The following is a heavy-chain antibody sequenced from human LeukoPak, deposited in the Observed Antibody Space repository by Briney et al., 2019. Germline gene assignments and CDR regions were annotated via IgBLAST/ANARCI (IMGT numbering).Heavy chain of an antibody. J-gene: IGHJ6*03. CDR1: GFTFSDYY. D-gene: IGHD2-15*01. CDR3: ARTGYCSGGSCHGSYFYYIDV. V-gene: IGHV3-11*04. CDR2: ISDSGSTV. Sequence: GGSLRLSCAASGFTFSDYYMSWIRQAPGKGLEWVSYISDSGSTVHYADSVKGRFTLSRDNAKKSLYLQMNSLRVEDTAMYYCARTGYCSGGSCHGSYFYYIDVWGKGTTVTVS.